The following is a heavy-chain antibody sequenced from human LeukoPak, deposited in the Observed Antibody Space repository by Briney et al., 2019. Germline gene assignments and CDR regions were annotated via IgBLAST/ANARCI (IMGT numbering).Heavy chain of an antibody. Sequence: GGSLRLSCAASGFTFSSYGMHWVRQAPGKGLEWVAFIRYDGSNKYYADSVKGRFTISRDNSKNTLYLQMNSLRAEDTAVYYCAKDGRAAAAPFDYWGQGTLVTVSS. D-gene: IGHD6-13*01. V-gene: IGHV3-30*02. CDR3: AKDGRAAAAPFDY. CDR2: IRYDGSNK. J-gene: IGHJ4*02. CDR1: GFTFSSYG.